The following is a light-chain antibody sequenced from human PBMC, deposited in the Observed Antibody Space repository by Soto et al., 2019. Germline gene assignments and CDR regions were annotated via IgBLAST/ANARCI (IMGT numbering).Light chain of an antibody. CDR3: RSLSGNNKTV. J-gene: IGLJ2*01. V-gene: IGLV2-8*01. CDR2: EVS. Sequence: QSALTQPPTASGSPGQSVTISCTGTSSDVGGYNYVSWYQQHPGKAPKLMISEVSKRPSGVPDRFSGSKSGNTPSLTVSGLHAADDDDYNCRSLSGNNKTVFGGGTKLTVL. CDR1: SSDVGGYNY.